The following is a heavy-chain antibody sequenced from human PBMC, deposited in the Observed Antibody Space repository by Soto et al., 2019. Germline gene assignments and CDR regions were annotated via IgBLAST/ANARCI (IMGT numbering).Heavy chain of an antibody. CDR3: ARRSGYSTPDY. D-gene: IGHD5-18*01. Sequence: QVQLQQWGAGLLKPSETLSLTCAVYGGSFSGYYWSWIRQPPGKGLEWIGEINHSGSTNYSPSLKSRVTISVDTSTNLSALKLSSVTAADPAVYYCARRSGYSTPDYWGQGTLVTVSS. CDR2: INHSGST. J-gene: IGHJ4*02. CDR1: GGSFSGYY. V-gene: IGHV4-34*01.